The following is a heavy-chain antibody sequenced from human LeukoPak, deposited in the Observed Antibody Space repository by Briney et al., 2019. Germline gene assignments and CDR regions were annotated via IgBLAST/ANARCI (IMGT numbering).Heavy chain of an antibody. V-gene: IGHV4-39*07. CDR1: GGSISSSSYY. CDR3: ASLVYWDYYMDV. J-gene: IGHJ6*03. D-gene: IGHD1-26*01. CDR2: IYYSGST. Sequence: SETLSLTCTVSGGSISSSSYYWGWIRQPPGKGLEWIGSIYYSGSTYYNPSLKSRVTISVDTSKNQFSLKLSSVTAADTAVYYCASLVYWDYYMDVWGKGTTVTVSS.